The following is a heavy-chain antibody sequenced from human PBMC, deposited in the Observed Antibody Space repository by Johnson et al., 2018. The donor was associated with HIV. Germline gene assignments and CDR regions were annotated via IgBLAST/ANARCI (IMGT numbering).Heavy chain of an antibody. V-gene: IGHV3-30*04. CDR2: MSYDGSNK. CDR3: AAAEYDAFDI. J-gene: IGHJ3*02. Sequence: QVQLVESGGGLVKPGGSLRLSCAASGFTFSSYAMNWVRQAPGKGLEWVALMSYDGSNKFYADSLKGRFTVSRDISKNTLYLQINGLSAEDTAVYYCAAAEYDAFDIWGQGTMVTVSS. D-gene: IGHD6-6*01. CDR1: GFTFSSYA.